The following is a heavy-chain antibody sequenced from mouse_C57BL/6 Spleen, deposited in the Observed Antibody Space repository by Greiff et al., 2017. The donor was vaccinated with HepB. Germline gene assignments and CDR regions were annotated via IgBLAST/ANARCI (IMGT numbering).Heavy chain of an antibody. J-gene: IGHJ2*01. D-gene: IGHD2-4*01. CDR2: IDPENGDT. V-gene: IGHV14-4*01. CDR3: TSYDYDY. CDR1: GFNIKDDY. Sequence: EVQRVESGAELVRPGASVKLSCTASGFNIKDDYMHWVKQRPEQGLEWIGWIDPENGDTEYASKFQGKATITADTSSNTAYLQLSSLTSEDTAVYYCTSYDYDYWGQGTTLTVS.